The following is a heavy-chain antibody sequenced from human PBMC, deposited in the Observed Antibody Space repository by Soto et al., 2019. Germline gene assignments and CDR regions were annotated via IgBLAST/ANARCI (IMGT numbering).Heavy chain of an antibody. J-gene: IGHJ4*02. Sequence: EVQLLESGGDLVQPGGSLRLSCAASGFTFITYAMSWVRQAPGKGLEWVSAISGSGDDTYYADSVKGRFTISRDNSRNTLYLQMNSLRAEDTAVYYCAKDKGSSGYYYPFDYSGQGTLVTVSS. V-gene: IGHV3-23*01. CDR3: AKDKGSSGYYYPFDY. D-gene: IGHD3-22*01. CDR2: ISGSGDDT. CDR1: GFTFITYA.